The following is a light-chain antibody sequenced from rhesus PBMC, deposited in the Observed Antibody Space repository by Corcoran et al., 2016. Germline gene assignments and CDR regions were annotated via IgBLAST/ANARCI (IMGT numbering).Light chain of an antibody. Sequence: DIQMTQSPSSLSASVGDTVTITCRASQTISSWLAWYQQKPGKAPKLLIYKASSLPSGVPSRFSGSGSWTDFTLTISSLQSEDFATYTCQQYSSSPRALTFGGGTKVELK. CDR3: QQYSSSPRALT. J-gene: IGKJ4*01. V-gene: IGKV1-22*01. CDR1: QTISSW. CDR2: KAS.